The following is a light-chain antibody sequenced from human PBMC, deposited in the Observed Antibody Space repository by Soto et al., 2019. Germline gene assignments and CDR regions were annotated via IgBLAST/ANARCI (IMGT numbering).Light chain of an antibody. CDR2: GAF. J-gene: IGKJ1*01. V-gene: IGKV3-20*01. CDR3: QQYDSSPRT. Sequence: EIVLTQSPGTLSLSPGERGTLSCRASQSIVGNYLAWYQQKPGQAPRLLIYGAFNRATGIPARFSGSGSGTDFILTISRLEPEDFAVYYCQQYDSSPRTFGQGTKVDIK. CDR1: QSIVGNY.